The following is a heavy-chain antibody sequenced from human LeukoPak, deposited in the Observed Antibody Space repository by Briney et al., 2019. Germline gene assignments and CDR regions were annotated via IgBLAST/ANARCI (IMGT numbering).Heavy chain of an antibody. V-gene: IGHV3-23*01. Sequence: GSLRLSCAASGFTFSSYAMSWVRQAPGKGLEWVSAISGRGDSTYYADSVKGRFTISRDNAKNSLYLQMNSLRAEDTAVYYCAREGGRRGSSDANDAFDIWGQGTMVTVSS. D-gene: IGHD1-26*01. CDR1: GFTFSSYA. CDR3: AREGGRRGSSDANDAFDI. CDR2: ISGRGDST. J-gene: IGHJ3*02.